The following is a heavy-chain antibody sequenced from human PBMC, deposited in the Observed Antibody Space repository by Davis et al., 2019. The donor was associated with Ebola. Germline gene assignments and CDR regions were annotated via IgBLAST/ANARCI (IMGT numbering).Heavy chain of an antibody. V-gene: IGHV3-21*01. J-gene: IGHJ4*02. CDR1: GFTFSSYS. CDR3: ARENFWSGYYNLDY. Sequence: GESLKISCAASGFTFSSYSMNWVRQAPGKGLEWVSSISSSSSYIYYADSVKGRFTISRDNAKNSLYLQMNSLRAEDTAVYYCARENFWSGYYNLDYWGQGTLVTVSS. CDR2: ISSSSSYI. D-gene: IGHD3-3*01.